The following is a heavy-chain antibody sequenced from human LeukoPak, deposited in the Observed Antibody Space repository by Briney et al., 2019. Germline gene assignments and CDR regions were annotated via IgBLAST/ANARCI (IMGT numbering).Heavy chain of an antibody. D-gene: IGHD6-13*01. CDR1: GFTFSTNW. Sequence: QPGGSLRLSCAASGFTFSTNWMHWVRQAPGKGLVWVSHISTDARTITYADFVKGRFTISRDNAKNTVYLQMNSLRAEDTALYYCVRGQATAWGLDYWGQGTLVTVSS. J-gene: IGHJ4*02. V-gene: IGHV3-74*01. CDR3: VRGQATAWGLDY. CDR2: ISTDARTI.